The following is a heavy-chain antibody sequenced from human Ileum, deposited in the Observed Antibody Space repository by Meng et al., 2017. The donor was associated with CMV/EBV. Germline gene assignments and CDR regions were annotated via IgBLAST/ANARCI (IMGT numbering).Heavy chain of an antibody. D-gene: IGHD6-6*01. V-gene: IGHV6-1*01. J-gene: IGHJ4*02. CDR3: ARESELLRFDH. CDR1: GDSVPTNNVA. Sequence: LQQSGPGLVKPTHTLSLTCDISGDSVPTNNVAWNWIRQSPLRGLEWLGRTAYRSKWDYEYSVSVKSRITISPDTSKNQFSLQLRSVTPEDTAVYYCARESELLRFDHWGQGTLVTVSS. CDR2: TAYRSKWDY.